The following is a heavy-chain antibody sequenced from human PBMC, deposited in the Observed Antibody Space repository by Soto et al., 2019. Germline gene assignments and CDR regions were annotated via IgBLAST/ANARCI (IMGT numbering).Heavy chain of an antibody. V-gene: IGHV4-34*01. CDR3: ERGDHYYGLNY. Sequence: SQTLSLTCAVDGGSFSGYYWSWIRQPPGKGLEWIGEINHSGSTNYNPSLKSRVTISVDTSKNQFSLKLSSVTAADTAVYYFERGDHYYGLNYWGQGTLVTVSS. CDR1: GGSFSGYY. D-gene: IGHD3-10*01. J-gene: IGHJ4*02. CDR2: INHSGST.